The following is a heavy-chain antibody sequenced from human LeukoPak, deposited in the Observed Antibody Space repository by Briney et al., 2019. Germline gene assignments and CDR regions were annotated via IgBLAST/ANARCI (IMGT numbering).Heavy chain of an antibody. Sequence: PGGSLRLSCAASGFTVSSNNMSWVRQTPGKGLQWVSLIYSSGDTYTADSVKGRFTISRDNSENTLYLQMDSLRAEDTAVYYCATGYYFGSGSYGYLDYWGQGTLVTVSS. D-gene: IGHD3-10*01. CDR1: GFTVSSNN. J-gene: IGHJ4*02. CDR3: ATGYYFGSGSYGYLDY. V-gene: IGHV3-53*01. CDR2: IYSSGDT.